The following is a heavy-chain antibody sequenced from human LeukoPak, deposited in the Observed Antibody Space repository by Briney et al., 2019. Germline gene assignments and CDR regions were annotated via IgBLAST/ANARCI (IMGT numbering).Heavy chain of an antibody. CDR2: ITGDGGDT. CDR1: GFTFSSYA. V-gene: IGHV3-23*01. J-gene: IGHJ4*02. D-gene: IGHD6-6*01. Sequence: GGSLRLSCAASGFTFSSYAMSWVRQAPGKGLEWVSAITGDGGDTFHADSVKGRFTISRDNSKNTLFLQMNSLRAEDTALYYCAKGLAAARPYYFDYWGQGTLVTVSS. CDR3: AKGLAAARPYYFDY.